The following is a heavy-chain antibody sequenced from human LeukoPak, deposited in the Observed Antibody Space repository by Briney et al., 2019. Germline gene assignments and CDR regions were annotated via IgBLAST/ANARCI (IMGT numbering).Heavy chain of an antibody. CDR3: ARVGVLELRLDY. J-gene: IGHJ4*02. V-gene: IGHV4-38-2*02. Sequence: SETLSLTCTVSGYSMSSGYYWGWIRQPPGKGLQWIGSIFHSGNSYYNPSLKSRVTISVDTSKNQFSLKVNSVTAADTAVYYCARVGVLELRLDYWGQGTLVTISS. CDR2: IFHSGNS. D-gene: IGHD1-7*01. CDR1: GYSMSSGYY.